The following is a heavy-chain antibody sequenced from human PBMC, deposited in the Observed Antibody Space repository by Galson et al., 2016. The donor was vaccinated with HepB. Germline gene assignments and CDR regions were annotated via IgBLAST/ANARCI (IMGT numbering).Heavy chain of an antibody. CDR3: ARTYYYDSRRLLAGYFFDY. V-gene: IGHV5-51*01. D-gene: IGHD3-22*01. Sequence: QSGAEVKKPGESLKISCKASGYSFTSYWIGWVRQMPGKGLEWMGIIYPGDSDTRYSPSFQGQVTISADKSISTAYLQWSSLKASDTAMFYCARTYYYDSRRLLAGYFFDYWGQGTLVTVPS. CDR1: GYSFTSYW. J-gene: IGHJ4*02. CDR2: IYPGDSDT.